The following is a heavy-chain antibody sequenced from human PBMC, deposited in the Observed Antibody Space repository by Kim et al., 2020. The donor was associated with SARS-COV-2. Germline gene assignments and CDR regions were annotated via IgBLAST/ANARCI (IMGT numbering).Heavy chain of an antibody. D-gene: IGHD2-21*02. CDR3: ARLGPVTANYYYGMDV. V-gene: IGHV3-53*01. Sequence: DSVRGRFTISRENPRNTVYLQMDSLRADGTAVYYCARLGPVTANYYYGMDVWGQGTTVTVSS. J-gene: IGHJ6*02.